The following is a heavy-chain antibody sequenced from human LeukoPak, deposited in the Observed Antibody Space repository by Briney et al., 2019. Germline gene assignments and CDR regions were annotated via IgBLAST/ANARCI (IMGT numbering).Heavy chain of an antibody. CDR3: ARDQSIAGPTTADY. CDR2: INSDGSNT. V-gene: IGHV3-74*01. J-gene: IGHJ4*02. Sequence: PGGSLRLSCTASGFTFSSYWMHWVRQAPGKGLVWVSRINSDGSNTRYADSVKGRFTISRDNAKNTLYLQMNSLRAEDTAVYYCARDQSIAGPTTADYWGQGTLVTVSS. CDR1: GFTFSSYW. D-gene: IGHD1-26*01.